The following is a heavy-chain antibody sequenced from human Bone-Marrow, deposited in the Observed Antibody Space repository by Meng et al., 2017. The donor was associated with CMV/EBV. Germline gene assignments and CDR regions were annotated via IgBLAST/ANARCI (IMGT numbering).Heavy chain of an antibody. V-gene: IGHV4-59*01. D-gene: IGHD3-3*01. Sequence: SETLSLTCTVSGGSISSYYWSWLRQPPGKGLEWIGYIYYSGSTNYNPSLKSRVTISVDTSKNQFSLKLSSVTAADTAVYYCARERRDYDFWSGYYAGYYFDYWGQGTLVTVSS. CDR2: IYYSGST. CDR3: ARERRDYDFWSGYYAGYYFDY. J-gene: IGHJ4*02. CDR1: GGSISSYY.